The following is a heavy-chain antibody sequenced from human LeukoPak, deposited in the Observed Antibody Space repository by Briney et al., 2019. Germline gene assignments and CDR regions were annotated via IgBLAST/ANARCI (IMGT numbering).Heavy chain of an antibody. Sequence: SQTLSLTCTVSGGSISSGDYYWSWVRQPPGKGLEWIGEMYLSGTTHSNPSVKSRVTISIDKSKNQFFLNLSSVTAADTAVYYCAGLVGRYSSGLYYYYFDYWGQGTLVTVSS. CDR2: MYLSGTT. J-gene: IGHJ4*02. CDR1: GGSISSGDYY. CDR3: AGLVGRYSSGLYYYYFDY. D-gene: IGHD3-22*01. V-gene: IGHV4-30-4*01.